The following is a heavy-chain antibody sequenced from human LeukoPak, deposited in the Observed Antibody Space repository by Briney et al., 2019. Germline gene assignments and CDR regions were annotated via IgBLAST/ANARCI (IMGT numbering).Heavy chain of an antibody. V-gene: IGHV3-23*01. CDR1: GFPFSSYA. CDR3: AKFIGSSGYYYVDAFDI. Sequence: PGGSLRLSCAASGFPFSSYAMSWVRQAPGKGLEWVSGISASGGRADYADSVKGRCTISRDNSKNTLYLQMNSLRAEDTAAYYCAKFIGSSGYYYVDAFDIWGQGTMVTVSS. D-gene: IGHD3-22*01. J-gene: IGHJ3*02. CDR2: ISASGGRA.